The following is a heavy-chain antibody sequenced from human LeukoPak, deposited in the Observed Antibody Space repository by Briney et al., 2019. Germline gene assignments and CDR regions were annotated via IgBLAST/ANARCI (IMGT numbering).Heavy chain of an antibody. D-gene: IGHD3-22*01. CDR3: ARETEYYYDSSGYYPLDY. Sequence: SSVKVSCKASGDTFSSYAISWVRQAPGQGLEWMGGIIPIFGTANYAQKFQGRVTITTDESTSTAYMELSSLRSEDTAVYYCARETEYYYDSSGYYPLDYWGQGTLVTVSS. V-gene: IGHV1-69*05. CDR2: IIPIFGTA. CDR1: GDTFSSYA. J-gene: IGHJ4*02.